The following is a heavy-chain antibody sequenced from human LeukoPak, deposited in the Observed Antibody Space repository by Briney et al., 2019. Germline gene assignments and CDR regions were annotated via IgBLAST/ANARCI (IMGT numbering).Heavy chain of an antibody. J-gene: IGHJ4*02. Sequence: GSLRLSCAASGFTVSSNHMSWVRQAPGKGLEWVSVIYSGGSTDYADSVKGRFTISRDILKNTLYLQMNSLRAEDTAVYYCARGPAGYNWGQGTLVTVSS. D-gene: IGHD1-1*01. CDR2: IYSGGST. V-gene: IGHV3-53*01. CDR1: GFTVSSNH. CDR3: ARGPAGYN.